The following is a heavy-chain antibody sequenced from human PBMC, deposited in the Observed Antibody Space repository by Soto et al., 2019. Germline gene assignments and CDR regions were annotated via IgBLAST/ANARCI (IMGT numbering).Heavy chain of an antibody. Sequence: QLQLQESGSGLVKPSQTLSLTCAVSGGSISSGGYSWSWIRQPPGKGLEWIGYIYHSGYTYYNPSLKSRVTISVDRSNNQFSLKLSSVTAADTAVYYSARAHYGDYGYGMDVWGQGTTVTVSS. D-gene: IGHD4-17*01. CDR2: IYHSGYT. CDR3: ARAHYGDYGYGMDV. V-gene: IGHV4-30-2*01. J-gene: IGHJ6*02. CDR1: GGSISSGGYS.